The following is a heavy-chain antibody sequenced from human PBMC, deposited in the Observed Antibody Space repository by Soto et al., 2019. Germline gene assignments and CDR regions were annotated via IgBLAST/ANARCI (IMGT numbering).Heavy chain of an antibody. CDR3: ARGYCSSTSCYLDY. D-gene: IGHD2-2*01. Sequence: PRLSCAPSGFSFSGSAVHWVRQASGNGLEWVGRIRSEAYSFATAYAASVKGRFTISRDDSKNTAYLQMNSLKTEDTAVYYCARGYCSSTSCYLDYWGQGTQVTVSS. J-gene: IGHJ4*02. V-gene: IGHV3-73*01. CDR2: IRSEAYSFAT. CDR1: GFSFSGSA.